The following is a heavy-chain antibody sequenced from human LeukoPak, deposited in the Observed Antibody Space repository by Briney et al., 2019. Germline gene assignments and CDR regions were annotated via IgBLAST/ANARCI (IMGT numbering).Heavy chain of an antibody. J-gene: IGHJ4*02. CDR1: GFTLSSYW. D-gene: IGHD1-26*01. CDR2: IKQDGSEK. CDR3: AREWELLRPVLYYFDY. Sequence: GGPLRLSCAASGFTLSSYWMSGVRQAPGKGREWVAKIKQDGSEKYYVDSVKGRFTISRDNAKNSLYLQMNSLRAEDAAMYYCAREWELLRPVLYYFDYWGQGTLVTVSS. V-gene: IGHV3-7*01.